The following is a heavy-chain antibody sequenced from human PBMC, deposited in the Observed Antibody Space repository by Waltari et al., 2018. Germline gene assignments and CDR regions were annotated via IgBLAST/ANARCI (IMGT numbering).Heavy chain of an antibody. CDR3: TTDPLGP. CDR2: IKSQSDGGTR. J-gene: IGHJ5*02. V-gene: IGHV3-15*01. CDR1: GFTFRNAW. Sequence: EVQFVESGGGLVTPGGSLRLSCTASGFTFRNAWMSWVRQAPGKGPEWVGRIKSQSDGGTRYYAAPVKGRFSISREDSKNLMFLQMNSLTIEDTAVYYCTTDPLGPWGQGTLVTVSS.